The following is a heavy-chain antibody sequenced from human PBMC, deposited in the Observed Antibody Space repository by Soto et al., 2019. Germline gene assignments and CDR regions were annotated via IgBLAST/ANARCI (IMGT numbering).Heavy chain of an antibody. J-gene: IGHJ4*02. Sequence: EVQLLESGGGLVQPGGSLRLSCAASGFTFSSYAMSWVRQAPGKGLEWVSAISGSGGSTYYADSVKGRFPISRDNSKNTLYLKMNSLRAEDTAVYYCAKDWNRGIVVVPAAMKPIGYWGQGTLVTVSS. CDR2: ISGSGGST. D-gene: IGHD2-2*01. CDR1: GFTFSSYA. CDR3: AKDWNRGIVVVPAAMKPIGY. V-gene: IGHV3-23*01.